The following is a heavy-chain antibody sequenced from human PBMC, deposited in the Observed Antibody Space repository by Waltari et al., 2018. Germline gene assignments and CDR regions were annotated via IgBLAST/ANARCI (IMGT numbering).Heavy chain of an antibody. V-gene: IGHV3-21*01. D-gene: IGHD3-10*01. CDR1: GLDFGTNR. CDR3: ARDFVGSLDY. J-gene: IGHJ4*02. CDR2: ITSSGSQI. Sequence: EVQLVESGGGLVKPGGSLRLSCVVSGLDFGTNRIDWVRQAPGKGLEWLSFITSSGSQIFYADSVKGRFTISRDNTKNSLFLQMNSLRVEDTAIYYCARDFVGSLDYWGQGTLVTVSS.